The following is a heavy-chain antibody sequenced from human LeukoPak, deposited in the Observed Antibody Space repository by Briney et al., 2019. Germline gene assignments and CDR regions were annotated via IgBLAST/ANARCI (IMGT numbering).Heavy chain of an antibody. CDR2: ISYDGSNK. D-gene: IGHD3-9*01. CDR1: GFTFSSYG. J-gene: IGHJ4*02. V-gene: IGHV3-30*18. CDR3: AKDILRYFDWLSLDY. Sequence: GGSLRLSCAASGFTFSSYGMHWVRQAPGKGLEWVAVISYDGSNKYYADSVKGRFTISRDNSKNTLYLQMNSLRAEDTAVYYCAKDILRYFDWLSLDYRGQGTLVTVSS.